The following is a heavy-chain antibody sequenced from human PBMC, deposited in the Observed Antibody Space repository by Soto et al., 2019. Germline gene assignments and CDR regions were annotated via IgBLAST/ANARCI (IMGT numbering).Heavy chain of an antibody. J-gene: IGHJ3*02. Sequence: GESLKISCKGSGYSFTSYWISWVRQMPGKGLEWMGRIDPSDSYTNYSPSFQGHVTISADKSISTAYLQWSSLKASDTAMYYCARPTTGYYDSRGTFDIWGQGTMVTVSS. CDR2: IDPSDSYT. CDR1: GYSFTSYW. CDR3: ARPTTGYYDSRGTFDI. D-gene: IGHD3-22*01. V-gene: IGHV5-10-1*01.